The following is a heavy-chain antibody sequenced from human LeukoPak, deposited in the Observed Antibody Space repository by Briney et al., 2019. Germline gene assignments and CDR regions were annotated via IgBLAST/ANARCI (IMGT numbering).Heavy chain of an antibody. V-gene: IGHV4-30-2*01. CDR1: GGSISSGDYY. D-gene: IGHD3-22*01. CDR2: IYHSGST. J-gene: IGHJ4*02. CDR3: ARGYYDSSGERFDY. Sequence: SQTLSLTCTVSGGSISSGDYYWSWIRQPPGKGLEWIGYIYHSGSTYYNPSPKSRVTISVDRSKNQFSLKLSSVTAADTAVYYCARGYYDSSGERFDYWGQGTLVTVSS.